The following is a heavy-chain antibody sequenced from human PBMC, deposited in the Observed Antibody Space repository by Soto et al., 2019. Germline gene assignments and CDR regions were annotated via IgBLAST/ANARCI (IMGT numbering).Heavy chain of an antibody. CDR3: ARSHDYGDYGPDY. J-gene: IGHJ4*02. CDR1: GGSISSSSYY. D-gene: IGHD4-17*01. CDR2: IYYSGST. Sequence: QLQLQESGPGLVKPSETLSLTCTVSGGSISSSSYYWGWIRQPPGKGLEWIGSIYYSGSTYYNPSLKSRVTISVDTSKNQFSLKLSSVPAADTAVYYCARSHDYGDYGPDYWGQGTLVTVS. V-gene: IGHV4-39*01.